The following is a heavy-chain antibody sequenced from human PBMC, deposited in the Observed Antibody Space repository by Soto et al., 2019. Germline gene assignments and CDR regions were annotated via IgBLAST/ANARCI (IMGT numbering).Heavy chain of an antibody. CDR3: ARDPLYYYESSGFQYALDV. V-gene: IGHV1-2*02. CDR2: INPDTGGT. J-gene: IGHJ6*02. D-gene: IGHD3-22*01. CDR1: GYTFTAKY. Sequence: QVQLVQSGAEVKKPGASVKVSCEASGYTFTAKYIHWVRQAPGQGLEWLGWINPDTGGTQYAQKCQGRVTLTRDTSISTAYMELNRLKSDDTAVYFCARDPLYYYESSGFQYALDVWGQGTTVTVSS.